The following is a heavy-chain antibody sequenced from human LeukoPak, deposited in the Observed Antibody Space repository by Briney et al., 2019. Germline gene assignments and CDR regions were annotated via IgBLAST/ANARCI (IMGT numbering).Heavy chain of an antibody. CDR1: GGSISSYY. V-gene: IGHV4-4*07. CDR2: IYTSGST. J-gene: IGHJ3*02. D-gene: IGHD3-22*01. CDR3: ARDCGYYDSSGSKRSDAFDI. Sequence: SETLSLTCTVSGGSISSYYWSWIRQPAGKGLEWIGRIYTSGSTNYNPSLKSRVTMSVDTSKNQFSLKLSSVTAADTAVYYCARDCGYYDSSGSKRSDAFDIWGQGTMVTVSS.